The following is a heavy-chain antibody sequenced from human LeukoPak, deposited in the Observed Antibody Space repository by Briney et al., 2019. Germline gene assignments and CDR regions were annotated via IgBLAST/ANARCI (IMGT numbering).Heavy chain of an antibody. CDR1: GGSISSYY. Sequence: SETLSLTCTVSGGSISSYYWSWIRQPAGKGLEWIGRIYTSGSTNYNPSLKSRVTMSVGTSKNQFFLQLSSVTAADTAVYYCARDLPQYDSSGYIDYWGQGTLVTVSS. J-gene: IGHJ4*02. V-gene: IGHV4-4*07. D-gene: IGHD3-22*01. CDR3: ARDLPQYDSSGYIDY. CDR2: IYTSGST.